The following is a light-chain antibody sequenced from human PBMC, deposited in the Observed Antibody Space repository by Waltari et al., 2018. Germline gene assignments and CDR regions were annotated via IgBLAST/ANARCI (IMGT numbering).Light chain of an antibody. V-gene: IGKV3-11*01. Sequence: IVLTQSPATLSLSPGERATLSCRASQSVTRYLAWYQQKPGQAPRLLISDASNRAAGIPARFSGSGFETDFTLTISSLEPGDSAVYYCQQRSSWPSFGGGTKVEIK. CDR2: DAS. CDR3: QQRSSWPS. J-gene: IGKJ4*01. CDR1: QSVTRY.